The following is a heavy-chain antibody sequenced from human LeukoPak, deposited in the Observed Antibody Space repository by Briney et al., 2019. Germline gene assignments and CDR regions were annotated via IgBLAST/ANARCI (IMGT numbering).Heavy chain of an antibody. J-gene: IGHJ4*02. V-gene: IGHV3-30*18. CDR3: AKPPIGCSGGSCYAGFDY. D-gene: IGHD2-15*01. CDR1: GFTFSSYG. CDR2: ISYDGSNK. Sequence: GWSLRLSCAASGFTFSSYGMHWVRQAPGKGLEWVAVISYDGSNKYYADSVKGRFTISRDNSKNTLYLQMNSLRAEDTAVYYCAKPPIGCSGGSCYAGFDYWGQGTLVTVSS.